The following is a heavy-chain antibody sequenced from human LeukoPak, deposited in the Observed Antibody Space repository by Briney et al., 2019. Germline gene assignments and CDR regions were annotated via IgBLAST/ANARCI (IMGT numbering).Heavy chain of an antibody. CDR2: IYYSGST. V-gene: IGHV4-59*01. CDR1: GGSISSYY. Sequence: SETLSLTCTVSGGSISSYYWSWIRQPPGKGLEWIGYIYYSGSTNYNPSLKSRVTISVDTSKNLFSLKLSSVTAADTAVYYCARAGSYSSSSYYYYYYMDVWGKGTTVTVSS. D-gene: IGHD6-6*01. CDR3: ARAGSYSSSSYYYYYYMDV. J-gene: IGHJ6*03.